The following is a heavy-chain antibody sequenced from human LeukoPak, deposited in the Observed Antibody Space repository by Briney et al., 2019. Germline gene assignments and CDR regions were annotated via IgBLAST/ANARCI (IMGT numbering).Heavy chain of an antibody. V-gene: IGHV1-2*02. CDR2: INPNNGFT. J-gene: IGHJ3*01. D-gene: IGHD1-1*01. Sequence: ASVKVSCKASGYTFTSYGISWVRQAPGQGLEWMGWINPNNGFTAYAQNFQGRVTMTRDTSISTAYMDLSRLTSDDTAVYFCARDRGARLERFYTFDFWGQGTTVTVSS. CDR1: GYTFTSYG. CDR3: ARDRGARLERFYTFDF.